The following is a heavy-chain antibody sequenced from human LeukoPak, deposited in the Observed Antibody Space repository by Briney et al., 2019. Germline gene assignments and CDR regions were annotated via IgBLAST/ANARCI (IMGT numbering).Heavy chain of an antibody. J-gene: IGHJ5*02. CDR1: GGSISSYY. CDR3: ARGAAWFYP. CDR2: LYYSGST. V-gene: IGHV4-59*01. Sequence: SETLSLTCTVSGGSISSYYWSWIRQPPGKGLEWIGYLYYSGSTNYNPSLKSRVTISVDTSRNQFSLKLSSVTAADTAVYYCARGAAWFYPWGQGTLVTVSS.